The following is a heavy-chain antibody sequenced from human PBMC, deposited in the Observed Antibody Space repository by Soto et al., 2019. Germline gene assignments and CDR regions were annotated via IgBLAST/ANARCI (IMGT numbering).Heavy chain of an antibody. D-gene: IGHD4-17*01. CDR3: TTTVTRNYYYYGMDV. V-gene: IGHV3-15*01. J-gene: IGHJ6*02. Sequence: LRLSCAASGFTFSNAWMSWVRQAPGKGLEWVGRIKSKTDGGTTDYAAPVKGRFTISRDDSKNTLYLQMNSLKTEDTAVYYCTTTVTRNYYYYGMDVWGQGTTVTVSS. CDR1: GFTFSNAW. CDR2: IKSKTDGGTT.